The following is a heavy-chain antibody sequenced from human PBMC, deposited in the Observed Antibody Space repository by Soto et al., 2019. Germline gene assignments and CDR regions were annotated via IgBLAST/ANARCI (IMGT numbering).Heavy chain of an antibody. CDR2: IYSGGST. Sequence: EVQLVESGGGLVQPGGSLRLSCAASGFTVSSNYMSWGRQAPGKGLEWVSVIYSGGSTYYAESVKGRFTISRDNSENTLYLQMNSLRAEDTAVYYCARGPVVVAATLADYWVQGTLVTVSS. J-gene: IGHJ4*02. CDR1: GFTVSSNY. D-gene: IGHD2-15*01. CDR3: ARGPVVVAATLADY. V-gene: IGHV3-66*01.